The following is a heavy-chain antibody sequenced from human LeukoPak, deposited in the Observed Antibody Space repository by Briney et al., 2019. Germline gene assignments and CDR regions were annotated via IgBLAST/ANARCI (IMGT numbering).Heavy chain of an antibody. D-gene: IGHD3-10*02. V-gene: IGHV3-21*01. CDR2: ITSSSSYI. CDR1: GFTFSSYS. Sequence: GGSLRLSCAASGFTFSSYSMNWVRQAPGKGLEWVSSITSSSSYIYYADSVKGRFTISRDNGKKSLYLQMNSLRAEDTAVYYCARRSYVRRHTHAFDIWGQGTMVTVSS. CDR3: ARRSYVRRHTHAFDI. J-gene: IGHJ3*02.